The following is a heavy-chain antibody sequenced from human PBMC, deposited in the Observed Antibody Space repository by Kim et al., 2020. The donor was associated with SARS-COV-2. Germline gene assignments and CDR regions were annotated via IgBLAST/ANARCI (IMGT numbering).Heavy chain of an antibody. CDR3: ARGPNYSPFDY. V-gene: IGHV3-48*03. CDR2: I. J-gene: IGHJ4*02. D-gene: IGHD4-4*01. Sequence: ISYAHSGRRRYTLSGDNDKNSLYLKMNSLRAEDTAVYYCARGPNYSPFDYWGQGTLVTVSS.